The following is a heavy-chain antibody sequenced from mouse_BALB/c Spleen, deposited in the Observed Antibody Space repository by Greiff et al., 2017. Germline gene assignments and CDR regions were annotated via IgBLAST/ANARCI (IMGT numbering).Heavy chain of an antibody. J-gene: IGHJ3*01. CDR1: GYTFTSYT. CDR3: AKAANWAWFAY. CDR2: INPSSGYT. Sequence: QVQLQQSGAELARPGASVKMSCKASGYTFTSYTMHWVKQRPGQGLEWIGYINPSSGYTNYNQKFKDKATLTADKSSSTAYMQLSSLTSEDSAVYYCAKAANWAWFAYWGQGTLVTVSA. V-gene: IGHV1-4*01. D-gene: IGHD4-1*01.